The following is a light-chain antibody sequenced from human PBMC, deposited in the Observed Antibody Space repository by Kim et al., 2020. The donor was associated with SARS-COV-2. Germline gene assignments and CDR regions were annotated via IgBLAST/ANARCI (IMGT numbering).Light chain of an antibody. Sequence: STGERATLACRASQTITTKYLAWYQQKPGQAPRLLIHGVSNRATGIPDRFSASGSGTDFTLTVSRLEPEDFSLYFCQHYGSSPLAFGGGTKVDIK. V-gene: IGKV3-20*01. J-gene: IGKJ4*01. CDR1: QTITTKY. CDR3: QHYGSSPLA. CDR2: GVS.